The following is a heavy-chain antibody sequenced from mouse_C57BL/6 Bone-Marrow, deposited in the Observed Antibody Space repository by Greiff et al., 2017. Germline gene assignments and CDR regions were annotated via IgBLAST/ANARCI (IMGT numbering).Heavy chain of an antibody. J-gene: IGHJ3*01. CDR1: GYTFTSYG. CDR2: IYPRSGNT. V-gene: IGHV1-81*01. D-gene: IGHD2-3*01. Sequence: QVQLQQSGAELARPGASVKLSCKASGYTFTSYGISWVKQRTGQGLEWIGEIYPRSGNTYYNEKFKGKATLTADKSSSTAYMELRSLTSEDSAVYFCARRRGYSAWFAYWGQGTLVTVSA. CDR3: ARRRGYSAWFAY.